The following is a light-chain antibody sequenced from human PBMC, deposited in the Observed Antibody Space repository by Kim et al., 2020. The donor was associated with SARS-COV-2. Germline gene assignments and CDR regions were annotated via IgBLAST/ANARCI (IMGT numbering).Light chain of an antibody. J-gene: IGLJ1*01. Sequence: SYELTQPPSVSVSPGQTASITCSGDKLGDKYACWYQQKPGQSPVLVIYQDSERPSGIPERFSGSNSGNTVTLTISGTQAMDEADYYCQAWDSSTYVFGTG. CDR1: KLGDKY. CDR3: QAWDSSTYV. CDR2: QDS. V-gene: IGLV3-1*01.